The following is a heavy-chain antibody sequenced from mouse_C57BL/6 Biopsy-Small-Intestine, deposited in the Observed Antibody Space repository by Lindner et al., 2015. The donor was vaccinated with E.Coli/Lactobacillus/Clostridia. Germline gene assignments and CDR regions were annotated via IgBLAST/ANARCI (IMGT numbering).Heavy chain of an antibody. CDR1: GYTFTSYA. CDR3: ARGDDYIGPTYYFDT. CDR2: INAGNGYT. J-gene: IGHJ4*01. V-gene: IGHV1-4*01. D-gene: IGHD1-3*01. Sequence: SVKVSCKASGYTFTSYAMYWVRQAPGQRLEWMGWINAGNGYTKYSQKFQGRLTITADKSTKTSYMELSSLRSEDTAVYYCARGDDYIGPTYYFDTWGQGTLVTVSS.